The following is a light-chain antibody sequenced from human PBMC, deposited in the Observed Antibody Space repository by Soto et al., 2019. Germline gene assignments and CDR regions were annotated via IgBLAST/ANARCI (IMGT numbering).Light chain of an antibody. J-gene: IGKJ4*01. CDR2: DAS. CDR3: QQFKSYPQT. CDR1: QDISTS. V-gene: IGKV1-13*02. Sequence: QLTQSPSSLSASVGDRVTIPCRASQDISTSLAWYQQKPGKAPELLIFDASTLQSGVPSRFSGSGSGTTFTLTISSLQPEDFATYFCQQFKSYPQTVGGGPRVDIK.